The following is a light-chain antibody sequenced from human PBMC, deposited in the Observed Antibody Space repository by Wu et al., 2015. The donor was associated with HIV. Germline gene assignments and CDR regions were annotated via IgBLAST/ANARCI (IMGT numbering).Light chain of an antibody. CDR3: QKYNTAPWT. CDR2: DTS. V-gene: IGKV3-11*01. J-gene: IGKJ1*01. CDR1: QILGTF. Sequence: EIVLTQFPVTLSVSPGERATLSCRANQILGTFLAWYQQKPGQSPRLLIYDTSTRATGIPARFSASASGTDFTLTISSLEPEDSAIYYCQKYNTAPWTFGQGTKVEMK.